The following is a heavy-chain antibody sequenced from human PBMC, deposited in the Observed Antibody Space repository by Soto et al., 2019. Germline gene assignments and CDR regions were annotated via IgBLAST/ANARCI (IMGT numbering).Heavy chain of an antibody. D-gene: IGHD2-8*01. CDR2: IYYSGST. Sequence: GPGPGLSSETLSLTCTVSGGSISSGDYYWSWIRQPPGKGLEWIGYIYYSGSTYYNPSLKSRVTISVDTSKNQFSLKLSSVTAADTAVYYCARERHYGVMDVWAQGTTVTVSS. CDR1: GGSISSGDYY. CDR3: ARERHYGVMDV. V-gene: IGHV4-30-4*01. J-gene: IGHJ6*02.